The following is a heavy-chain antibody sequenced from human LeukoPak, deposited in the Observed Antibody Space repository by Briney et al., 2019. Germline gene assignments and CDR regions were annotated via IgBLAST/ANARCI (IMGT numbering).Heavy chain of an antibody. J-gene: IGHJ5*02. CDR1: GYSFTSNY. CDR3: AREVTAVADARVQWFGP. D-gene: IGHD6-19*01. V-gene: IGHV1-46*01. Sequence: GASVKVSCKASGYSFTSNYIHWVRQAPGQGLEWMGMIYPRDGSTGYAQKFQGRVTVTRDTSTSTVHMELSGLRSEDTAVYYCAREVTAVADARVQWFGPWGQGTLVTVSS. CDR2: IYPRDGST.